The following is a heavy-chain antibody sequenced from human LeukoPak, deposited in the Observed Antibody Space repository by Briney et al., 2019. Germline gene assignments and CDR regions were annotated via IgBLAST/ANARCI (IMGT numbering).Heavy chain of an antibody. D-gene: IGHD3-10*01. CDR1: GYTFTGYY. Sequence: ASVKVSCKASGYTFTGYYMHWVRQAPGQGLEWMGWINPNSGGTNYAQKFQGRVTMTRDTSISTAYMELSRLRSDDTAVYYCAREGYYYGSGSYYYFDYWGQGTLVTVSS. CDR2: INPNSGGT. V-gene: IGHV1-2*02. CDR3: AREGYYYGSGSYYYFDY. J-gene: IGHJ4*02.